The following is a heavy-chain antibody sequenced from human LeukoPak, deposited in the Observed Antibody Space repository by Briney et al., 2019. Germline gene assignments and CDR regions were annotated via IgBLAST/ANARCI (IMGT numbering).Heavy chain of an antibody. CDR3: VKRGGAAVGRGYYYGMDV. D-gene: IGHD6-13*01. CDR2: INNNGAAT. Sequence: GGSVRLSCVASGFTFNTQWMHWVRQAPGKGLVWVARINNNGAATNYADSVKGRFTISRDNARNMLYLQMNSLTDEDSAIYYCVKRGGAAVGRGYYYGMDVWGQGTTVTVSS. CDR1: GFTFNTQW. V-gene: IGHV3-74*01. J-gene: IGHJ6*02.